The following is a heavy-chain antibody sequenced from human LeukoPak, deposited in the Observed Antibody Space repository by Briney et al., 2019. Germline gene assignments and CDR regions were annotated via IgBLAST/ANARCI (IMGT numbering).Heavy chain of an antibody. Sequence: ASVKVSCKASGYTFSSYGVSWVRQAPGQGLEWMGWISAYNGNTNYAQKLQGRVTMSTDASTSTAYMELRSLRSDDTAVYYCAREPQWELTGGFDYWGRGTLVTVSS. CDR2: ISAYNGNT. D-gene: IGHD1-26*01. V-gene: IGHV1-18*01. CDR1: GYTFSSYG. J-gene: IGHJ4*02. CDR3: AREPQWELTGGFDY.